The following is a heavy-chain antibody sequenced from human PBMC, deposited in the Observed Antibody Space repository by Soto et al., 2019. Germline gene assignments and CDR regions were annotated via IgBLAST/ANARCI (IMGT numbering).Heavy chain of an antibody. D-gene: IGHD3-10*01. J-gene: IGHJ2*01. CDR3: AREFGVTYPFSCYGVLRDLHAFPTRRSSDL. V-gene: IGHV3-48*01. Sequence: LRLSCAASGFTFSSYSMNWVRQAPGKGLEWVSYISSSSSTIYYADSVKGRFTISRDNAKNSLYLQMNSLRAEDTAVYYCAREFGVTYPFSCYGVLRDLHAFPTRRSSDL. CDR1: GFTFSSYS. CDR2: ISSSSSTI.